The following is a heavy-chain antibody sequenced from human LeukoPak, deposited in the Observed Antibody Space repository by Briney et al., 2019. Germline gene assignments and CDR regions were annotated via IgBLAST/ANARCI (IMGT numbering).Heavy chain of an antibody. D-gene: IGHD6-6*01. Sequence: PSETLSLTCTVSGGSISSSSYYWGWIRQPPGKGLEWIGSIYYSGSTYYNPSLKSRVTISVDTSKNQFSLKLSSVTAADTAVYYCARWYSSSYYFDYWGQGTLVTVSS. J-gene: IGHJ4*02. CDR1: GGSISSSSYY. CDR3: ARWYSSSYYFDY. V-gene: IGHV4-39*07. CDR2: IYYSGST.